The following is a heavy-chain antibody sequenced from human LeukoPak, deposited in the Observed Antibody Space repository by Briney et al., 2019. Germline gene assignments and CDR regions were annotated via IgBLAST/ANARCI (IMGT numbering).Heavy chain of an antibody. V-gene: IGHV3-30*14. Sequence: GRSLRLSCAASGFTFSSYAMHWVRQAPGKGLEWVAVISYDGSNKYYADSVKGRFTISRDNSKNTLYLQMNSLRAEDTAVYYCARGGVDYYGSGSPLSFDYWGQGTLVTVSS. CDR3: ARGGVDYYGSGSPLSFDY. CDR1: GFTFSSYA. D-gene: IGHD3-10*01. CDR2: ISYDGSNK. J-gene: IGHJ4*02.